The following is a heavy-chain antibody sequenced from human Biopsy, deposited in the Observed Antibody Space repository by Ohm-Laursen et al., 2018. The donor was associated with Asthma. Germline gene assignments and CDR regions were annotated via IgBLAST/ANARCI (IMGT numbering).Heavy chain of an antibody. V-gene: IGHV4-34*01. CDR2: SDHRGST. CDR3: AGGPEWSGLDV. Sequence: SETLSLTCSIYALSVRDYYWTWVRQPPGKGLEWIGESDHRGSTNINPTLKSRVTISKGTSAFNFSLKVRSVTATDTAIYYCAGGPEWSGLDVWGQGTTVTVSS. CDR1: ALSVRDYY. D-gene: IGHD3-3*01. J-gene: IGHJ6*02.